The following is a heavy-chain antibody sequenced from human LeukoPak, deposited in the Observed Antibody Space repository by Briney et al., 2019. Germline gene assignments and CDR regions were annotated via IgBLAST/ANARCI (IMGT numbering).Heavy chain of an antibody. CDR3: ARSLSFFTVAFDN. CDR2: IYFSGST. CDR1: GGSINSGGHY. D-gene: IGHD4-23*01. J-gene: IGHJ4*02. Sequence: SSETLSLTCTVSGGSINSGGHYWSWIRQHPGKGLEWIGNIYFSGSTYYNPSLKSRVAISVDTSKNQFSLKLSSVTAADAAVYYCARSLSFFTVAFDNWGQGTLVTVSS. V-gene: IGHV4-31*03.